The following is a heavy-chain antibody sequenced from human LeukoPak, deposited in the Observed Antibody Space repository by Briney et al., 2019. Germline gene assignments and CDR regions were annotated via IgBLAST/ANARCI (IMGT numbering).Heavy chain of an antibody. V-gene: IGHV3-64D*09. D-gene: IGHD7-27*01. CDR3: VKNWGIEYNWLDP. J-gene: IGHJ5*02. Sequence: GGSLRLSCSSSAFTFRNYGLHWVRQAPGKGLEYVSAISSNGGITYYADSVKGRFTISRDNSKNTVYLQMSSLRADDTAVYYCVKNWGIEYNWLDPWGQGTLVTVSS. CDR2: ISSNGGIT. CDR1: AFTFRNYG.